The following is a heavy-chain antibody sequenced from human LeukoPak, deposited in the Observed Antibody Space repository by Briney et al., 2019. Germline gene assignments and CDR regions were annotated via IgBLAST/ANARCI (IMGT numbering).Heavy chain of an antibody. V-gene: IGHV4-39*07. Sequence: PSETLSLTCTVSGGSISSSSYYWGWIRQPPGKGLEWIGSIYYSGSTYYNPSLKSRVTISVDTSKNQFSLKLSSVTAADTAVYYCARDPVVATSERWYWFDPWGQGTLVTVSS. CDR3: ARDPVVATSERWYWFDP. CDR2: IYYSGST. D-gene: IGHD5-12*01. J-gene: IGHJ5*02. CDR1: GGSISSSSYY.